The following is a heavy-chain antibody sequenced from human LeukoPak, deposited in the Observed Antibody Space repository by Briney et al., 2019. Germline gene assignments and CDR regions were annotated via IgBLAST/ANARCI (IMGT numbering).Heavy chain of an antibody. Sequence: PGGSLRLSCAASGFTFSSYEMNWVRQAPGKGLEWVSYISSSGSTIYYADSVKGRFTISRDNAKNTLYLQMNSLRAEDTAVYYCAELGITMIGGVWGKGTTVTISP. J-gene: IGHJ6*04. V-gene: IGHV3-48*03. CDR1: GFTFSSYE. D-gene: IGHD3-10*02. CDR3: AELGITMIGGV. CDR2: ISSSGSTI.